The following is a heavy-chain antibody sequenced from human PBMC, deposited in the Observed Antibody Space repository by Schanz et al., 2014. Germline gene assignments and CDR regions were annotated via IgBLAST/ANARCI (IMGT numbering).Heavy chain of an antibody. CDR3: ARRLRGFDY. Sequence: QVQLQESGPGLVKPSETLSLTCTVSGGSISTYYWSWIRQPPGKGLEWIGYIYYTGHTYYNPSLKGRVPVPVDTSKTPFSLKMFSVTAADTAVYYCARRLRGFDYWGQGTLVTVSS. D-gene: IGHD4-17*01. V-gene: IGHV4-59*08. CDR2: IYYTGHT. J-gene: IGHJ4*02. CDR1: GGSISTYY.